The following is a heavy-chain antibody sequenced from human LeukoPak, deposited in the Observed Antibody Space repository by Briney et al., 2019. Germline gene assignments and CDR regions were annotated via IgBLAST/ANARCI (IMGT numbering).Heavy chain of an antibody. V-gene: IGHV3-23*01. CDR1: GFTFSTYT. J-gene: IGHJ4*02. Sequence: GGSLRLSCAASGFTFSTYTMSWVRQAPGKGLEWVSRISGSGGTTYNADSVKGRLTISRDNSKDTLYLQMKSLRADDTAVYYCAKGRSNSGYSPFDYWGQGTLVTVSS. D-gene: IGHD6-19*01. CDR3: AKGRSNSGYSPFDY. CDR2: ISGSGGTT.